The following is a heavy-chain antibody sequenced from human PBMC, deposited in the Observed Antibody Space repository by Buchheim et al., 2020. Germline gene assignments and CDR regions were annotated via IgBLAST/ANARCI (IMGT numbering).Heavy chain of an antibody. V-gene: IGHV4-61*01. CDR2: IYYSGST. CDR1: GGSVSSGSYY. CDR3: ARDILNPLLRFGEPPSV. D-gene: IGHD3-10*01. Sequence: QVQLQESGPGLVKPSETLSLTCTVSGGSVSSGSYYWSWIRQPPGKGLEWIGYIYYSGSTNYNPSLKSRVTISVDTSKNQFSLKLSSVTAADTAVYYCARDILNPLLRFGEPPSVWGKGTT. J-gene: IGHJ6*03.